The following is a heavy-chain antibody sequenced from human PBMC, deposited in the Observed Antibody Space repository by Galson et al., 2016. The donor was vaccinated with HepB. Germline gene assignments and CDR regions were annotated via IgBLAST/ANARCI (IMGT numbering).Heavy chain of an antibody. Sequence: SLRLSCAVSGFTFSNAWMSWVRQAPGKGLEWVGRIKSKSAGGTADYGSPVKGRCTISRDDSKNTLYLQMDSLKTEDTAVYYCTAMYYDYWGQGTLVTVSS. V-gene: IGHV3-15*01. D-gene: IGHD3-10*01. J-gene: IGHJ4*02. CDR1: GFTFSNAW. CDR2: IKSKSAGGTA. CDR3: TAMYYDY.